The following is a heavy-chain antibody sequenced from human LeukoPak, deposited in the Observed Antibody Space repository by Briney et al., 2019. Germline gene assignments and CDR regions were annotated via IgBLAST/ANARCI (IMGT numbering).Heavy chain of an antibody. Sequence: SETLSLTCAVSGGSISSSNWWSWVRQPPGKGLEWIGEIYHSGSTIYNPSLKSRVTISVDKSKNQFSLKLSSVTAADTAVYYCARRENDYGGTCLDYWGQGTLVTVSS. CDR3: ARRENDYGGTCLDY. V-gene: IGHV4-4*02. CDR2: IYHSGST. J-gene: IGHJ4*02. D-gene: IGHD4-23*01. CDR1: GGSISSSNW.